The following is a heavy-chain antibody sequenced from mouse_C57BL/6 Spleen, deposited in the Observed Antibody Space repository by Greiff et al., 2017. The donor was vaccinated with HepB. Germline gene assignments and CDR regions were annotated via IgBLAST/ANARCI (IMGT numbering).Heavy chain of an antibody. CDR1: GYAFSSSW. Sequence: QVQLKQSGPELVKPGASVKISCKASGYAFSSSWMNWVKQRPGKGLEWIGRIYPGDGDTNYNGKFKGKATLTADKSSSTAYMQLSSLTSEDSAVYFCARGITTSFAYWGQGTLVTVSA. J-gene: IGHJ3*01. D-gene: IGHD2-4*01. V-gene: IGHV1-82*01. CDR2: IYPGDGDT. CDR3: ARGITTSFAY.